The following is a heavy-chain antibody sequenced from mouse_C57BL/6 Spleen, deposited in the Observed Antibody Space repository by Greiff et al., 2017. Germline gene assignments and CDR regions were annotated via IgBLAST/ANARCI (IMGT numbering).Heavy chain of an antibody. CDR1: GYSFTDYN. J-gene: IGHJ4*01. CDR2: INPNYGTT. V-gene: IGHV1-39*01. Sequence: VQLKESGPELVKPGASVKISCKASGYSFTDYNMNWVKQSNGKSLEWIGVINPNYGTTSYNQKFKGKATVTVDQSSSTAYMQLNSLTSEDSAVCYRAGGGEDAMDYWGQGTSLTVSS. CDR3: AGGGEDAMDY.